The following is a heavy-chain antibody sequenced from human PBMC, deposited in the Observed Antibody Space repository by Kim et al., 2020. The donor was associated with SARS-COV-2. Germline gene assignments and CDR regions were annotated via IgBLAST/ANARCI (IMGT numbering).Heavy chain of an antibody. CDR1: GYTFTGYY. V-gene: IGHV1-2*02. Sequence: ASVKVSCKASGYTFTGYYMHWVRQAPGQGLEWMGWINPNSGGTNYAQKFQGRVTMTRDTSISTAYMELSRLRSDDTAVYYCASGNCSSTSCYTAYYWGQGTLVTVSS. J-gene: IGHJ4*02. CDR3: ASGNCSSTSCYTAYY. D-gene: IGHD2-2*01. CDR2: INPNSGGT.